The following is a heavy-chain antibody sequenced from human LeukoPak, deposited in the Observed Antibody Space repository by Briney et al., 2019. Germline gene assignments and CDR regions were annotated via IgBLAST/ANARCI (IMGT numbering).Heavy chain of an antibody. V-gene: IGHV3-30*02. Sequence: GGSLRLSCVASGFTFNNYGMHWVRQAPGKGLEWVAHIQYDGNNKYYTDSVKGRFTISRDNSKNTLFLQMNSLRTEDTAVYYVAKGAQSKLLRCFDPWRQGTLVSVSS. D-gene: IGHD2-15*01. CDR1: GFTFNNYG. CDR2: IQYDGNNK. J-gene: IGHJ5*02. CDR3: AKGAQSKLLRCFDP.